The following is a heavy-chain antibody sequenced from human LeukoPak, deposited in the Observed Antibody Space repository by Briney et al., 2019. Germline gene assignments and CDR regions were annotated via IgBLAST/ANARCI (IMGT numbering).Heavy chain of an antibody. D-gene: IGHD3-10*01. J-gene: IGHJ4*02. V-gene: IGHV1-69*04. CDR2: IIPILGIA. CDR3: ARDRYGSGSYYPDY. Sequence: SVKVSCKASGGTFSSYAISWVRQAPGQGLEWMGRIIPILGIANYAQKFQGRVTIAADKSTSTAYMELSSLRSEDTAVYYCARDRYGSGSYYPDYWGQGTLVTVSS. CDR1: GGTFSSYA.